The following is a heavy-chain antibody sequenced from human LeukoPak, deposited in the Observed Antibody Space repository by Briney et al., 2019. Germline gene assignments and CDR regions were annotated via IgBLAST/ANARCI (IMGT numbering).Heavy chain of an antibody. Sequence: GGSLRLSCEASGFSFSSNGMHWVRQAPGRGLEWVAFIRYDGTNKYHADSVKGRFTISRDNSKNTLYLQVNSLRAEDTAVYYCAKDRLQWLLGDFDYWGQGTLATVSS. CDR3: AKDRLQWLLGDFDY. CDR1: GFSFSSNG. J-gene: IGHJ4*02. CDR2: IRYDGTNK. D-gene: IGHD3-22*01. V-gene: IGHV3-30*02.